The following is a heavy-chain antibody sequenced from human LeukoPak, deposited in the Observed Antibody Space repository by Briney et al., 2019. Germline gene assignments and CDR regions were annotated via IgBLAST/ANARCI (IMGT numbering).Heavy chain of an antibody. CDR3: ARAVGGYHFDY. J-gene: IGHJ4*02. V-gene: IGHV4-30-4*01. Sequence: SQTLSLTCSVSGGSISRDNYYWSWIRQPPGKGLEWIGYIFHTGSTYYSPSLKSRVAISVDTSNNQFSLKLTSVTAADTAVYYCARAVGGYHFDYWGQGTLVTASS. D-gene: IGHD3-16*01. CDR2: IFHTGST. CDR1: GGSISRDNYY.